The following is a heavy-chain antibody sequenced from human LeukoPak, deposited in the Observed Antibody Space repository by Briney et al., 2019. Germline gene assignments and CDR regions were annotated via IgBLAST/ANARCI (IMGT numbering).Heavy chain of an antibody. CDR3: ARLDNGSSGWYSSRFDP. CDR2: IYYTGST. D-gene: IGHD6-19*01. Sequence: PSQTLSLTCTVYGGSISAYYWSWIRQPPGQGLEYNGYIYYTGSTNYNPSLKSRVTMYIVTSRSQLSLKLGSVTAADTGVYCCARLDNGSSGWYSSRFDPWGQGTLVTVSS. J-gene: IGHJ5*02. CDR1: GGSISAYY. V-gene: IGHV4-59*01.